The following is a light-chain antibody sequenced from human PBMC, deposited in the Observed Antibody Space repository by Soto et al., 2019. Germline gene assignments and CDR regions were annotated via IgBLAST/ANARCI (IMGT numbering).Light chain of an antibody. CDR3: QQYGNSLWT. J-gene: IGKJ1*01. CDR2: AAS. Sequence: EIVLTQSPGTLSLSPGERATLSCRASQNVSSNNLAWYRQKPGQSPRLLIYAASSRATGIPDRFSASGSGTDFTLTISRVEPEDFAVYYCQQYGNSLWTFGQGTKVEIK. CDR1: QNVSSNN. V-gene: IGKV3-20*01.